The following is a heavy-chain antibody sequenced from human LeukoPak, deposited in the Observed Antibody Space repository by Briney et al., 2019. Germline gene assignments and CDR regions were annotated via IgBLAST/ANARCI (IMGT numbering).Heavy chain of an antibody. CDR2: IYSGGST. CDR1: GFTVSSNY. V-gene: IGHV3-66*01. Sequence: VGSLRLSCAASGFTVSSNYMSWVRQAPGKGLEWVSVIYSGGSTYYADSVKGRFTISRDNSKNTLYLQMNSLRAEDTAVYYCARMPFGPKRGYSYGWDYGMDVWGQGTTVTVSS. J-gene: IGHJ6*02. CDR3: ARMPFGPKRGYSYGWDYGMDV. D-gene: IGHD5-18*01.